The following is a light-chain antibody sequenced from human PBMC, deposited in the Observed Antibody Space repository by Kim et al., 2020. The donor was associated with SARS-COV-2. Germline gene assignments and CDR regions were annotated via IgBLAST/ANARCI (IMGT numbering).Light chain of an antibody. CDR2: GNS. CDR3: RSSDRSLSSVV. CDR1: SCNNSASYN. V-gene: IGLV1-40*03. J-gene: IGLJ2*01. Sequence: RVTISCSGSSCNNSASYNVLCCQQHPGTAPTILMYGNSNRPSGVPDRFSGSKSGASTSLAITGRQAEDEADYYCRSSDRSLSSVVFGGGTQLTVL.